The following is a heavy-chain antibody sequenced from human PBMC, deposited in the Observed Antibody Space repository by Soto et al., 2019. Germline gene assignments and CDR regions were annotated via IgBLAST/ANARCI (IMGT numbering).Heavy chain of an antibody. Sequence: QVPLVQSGAEVKTPGSSVKVSCKASGGTFSGYAISWVRQAPGQGLEWMGGMIPMFGPAKYAQKLQGRVTITADDFTTYVELNSLRSEDTAVYYCARPNGSGFADGFDIWGQGTLVTVSS. CDR3: ARPNGSGFADGFDI. CDR1: GGTFSGYA. CDR2: MIPMFGPA. V-gene: IGHV1-69*01. D-gene: IGHD3-10*01. J-gene: IGHJ3*02.